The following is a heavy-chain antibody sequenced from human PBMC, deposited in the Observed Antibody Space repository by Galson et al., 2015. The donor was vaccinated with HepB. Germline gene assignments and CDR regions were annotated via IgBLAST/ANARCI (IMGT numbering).Heavy chain of an antibody. CDR1: GLTFNNYA. V-gene: IGHV3-23*01. CDR3: SKDPSSSAGWYFDV. J-gene: IGHJ2*01. CDR2: ISGSGGTT. D-gene: IGHD6-13*01. Sequence: SLRLSCAASGLTFNNYAMNWVRQAPGMGLEWVSIISGSGGTTFYADSVKGRFTISRDNSKNTLYLQMNSLRAEDTAMYFCSKDPSSSAGWYFDVWGRGTLVTVSS.